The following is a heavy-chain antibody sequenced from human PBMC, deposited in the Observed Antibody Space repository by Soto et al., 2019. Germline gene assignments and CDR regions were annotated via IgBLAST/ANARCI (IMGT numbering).Heavy chain of an antibody. V-gene: IGHV2-5*02. CDR2: IYWDDDK. CDR1: GFSLSTSGVG. CDR3: AHERAYCSGGSCFTPWYFDL. D-gene: IGHD2-15*01. Sequence: QITLKESGPTLVKPTQTLTLTCTFSGFSLSTSGVGVGWIRQPPGKALAWLALIYWDDDKRCSPSLKSRLTITKDTPKHQVVLTMTNMDPVDTATYYCAHERAYCSGGSCFTPWYFDLWGRGTLVTVSS. J-gene: IGHJ2*01.